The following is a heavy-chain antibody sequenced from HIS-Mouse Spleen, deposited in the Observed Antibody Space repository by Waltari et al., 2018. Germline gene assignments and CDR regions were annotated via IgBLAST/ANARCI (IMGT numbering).Heavy chain of an antibody. J-gene: IGHJ2*01. CDR3: AREIPYSSSWYDWYFDL. D-gene: IGHD6-13*01. CDR2: SYYSGST. CDR1: GGSISSSSYY. V-gene: IGHV4-39*07. Sequence: QLQLQESGPGLVKPSETLSLTCTVSGGSISSSSYYWGWIRQPPGKGLGWIGSSYYSGSTYYSPSLKSRVTLSVDTSKNQFSLKLSSVTAADTAVYYCAREIPYSSSWYDWYFDLWGRGTLVTVSS.